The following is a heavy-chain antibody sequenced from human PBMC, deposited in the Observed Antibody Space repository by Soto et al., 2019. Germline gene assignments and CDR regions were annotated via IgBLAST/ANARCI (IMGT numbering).Heavy chain of an antibody. CDR2: INHSGST. CDR3: ARGKRYSSSYGAGKNYYYYGMDV. J-gene: IGHJ6*02. V-gene: IGHV4-34*01. Sequence: SETLSLTCAVYGGSFSGYYWSWIRQPPGKGLEWIGEINHSGSTNYNPSLKSRVTISVDTSKNQFSLKLSSVTAADTAVYYCARGKRYSSSYGAGKNYYYYGMDVWGQGTTVTVSS. D-gene: IGHD6-13*01. CDR1: GGSFSGYY.